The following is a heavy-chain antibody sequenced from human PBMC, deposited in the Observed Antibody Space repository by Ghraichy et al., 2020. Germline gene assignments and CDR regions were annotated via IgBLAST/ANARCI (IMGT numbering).Heavy chain of an antibody. D-gene: IGHD2-2*01. CDR1: GGSFSGYY. CDR3: ARGSPVRYCSSTSCYGNYYYYGMDV. J-gene: IGHJ6*02. CDR2: INHSGST. V-gene: IGHV4-34*01. Sequence: SETLSLTCAVYGGSFSGYYWSWIRQPPGKGLEWIGEINHSGSTNYNPSLKSRVTISVDTSKNQFSLKLSSVTAADTAVYYCARGSPVRYCSSTSCYGNYYYYGMDVWGQGTTVTVSS.